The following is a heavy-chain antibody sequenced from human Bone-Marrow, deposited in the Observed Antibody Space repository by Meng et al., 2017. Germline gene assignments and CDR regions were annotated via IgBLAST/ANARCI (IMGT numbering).Heavy chain of an antibody. Sequence: QEQLQQWGAGLLKPSETLSLTCFVSGGSFSDYYWSWIRQPPGKGLEWIGEINHSGSTNYNPSLESRATISVDTSQNNLSLKLSSVTAADSAVYYCARGPTTMAHDFDYWGQGTLVTVSS. D-gene: IGHD4-11*01. CDR3: ARGPTTMAHDFDY. CDR1: GGSFSDYY. J-gene: IGHJ4*02. CDR2: INHSGST. V-gene: IGHV4-34*01.